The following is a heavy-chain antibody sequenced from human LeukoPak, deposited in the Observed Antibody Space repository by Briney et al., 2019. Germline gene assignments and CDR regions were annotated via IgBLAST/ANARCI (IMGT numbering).Heavy chain of an antibody. V-gene: IGHV3-23*01. CDR2: ISGSGGST. J-gene: IGHJ4*02. D-gene: IGHD3-22*01. CDR1: GFTFSSYA. CDR3: ARGGYYFDY. Sequence: GGSLRLSCAASGFTFSSYAMSWVRQAPGKGLEWVSAISGSGGSTYYADSVKGRFTISRDNARNSLYLQMNSLRAEDTAVYYCARGGYYFDYWGQGALVTVSS.